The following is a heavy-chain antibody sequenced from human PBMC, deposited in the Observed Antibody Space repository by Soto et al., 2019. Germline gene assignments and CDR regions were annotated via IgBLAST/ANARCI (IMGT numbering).Heavy chain of an antibody. J-gene: IGHJ4*01. CDR1: GFSFSSYD. D-gene: IGHD4-4*01. V-gene: IGHV3-23*01. CDR2: IIGNSGTT. Sequence: LRLSCVASGFSFSSYDMSWVRQAPGKGLEWVSFIIGNSGTTYYADSVKGRFTISRDNSKNTLYLQMSRLGAEDTAAYYCAKGSTYTFYFDHWGQGTLVTVPS. CDR3: AKGSTYTFYFDH.